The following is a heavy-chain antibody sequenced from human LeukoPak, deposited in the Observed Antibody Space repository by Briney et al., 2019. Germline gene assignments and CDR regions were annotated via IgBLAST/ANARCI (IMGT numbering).Heavy chain of an antibody. V-gene: IGHV3-21*01. CDR1: GFTFSSYS. D-gene: IGHD3-10*01. J-gene: IGHJ4*02. Sequence: GGSLRLSCAASGFTFSSYSMNWVRQAPGKGLEWVSSISSSSSYIYYADSVKGRFTISRDNAKNSLYLQMNSLRAEDTAVYYWARDNGGPGGSGFDYWGQGTLVTVSS. CDR2: ISSSSSYI. CDR3: ARDNGGPGGSGFDY.